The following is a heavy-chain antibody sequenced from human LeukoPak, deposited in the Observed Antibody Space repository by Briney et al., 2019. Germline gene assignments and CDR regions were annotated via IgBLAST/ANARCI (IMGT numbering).Heavy chain of an antibody. D-gene: IGHD1-1*01. Sequence: PGGSLRLSCAASGFTVTGNFMSWVRQAPGKGLEWVSVIYSDGNTYYADSVKGRFTVSRDISKNTMSLQMNSLRGEDTAVYYCARGGSDDWKRFDSWGQGTLVTVSP. V-gene: IGHV3-53*01. J-gene: IGHJ4*02. CDR2: IYSDGNT. CDR1: GFTVTGNF. CDR3: ARGGSDDWKRFDS.